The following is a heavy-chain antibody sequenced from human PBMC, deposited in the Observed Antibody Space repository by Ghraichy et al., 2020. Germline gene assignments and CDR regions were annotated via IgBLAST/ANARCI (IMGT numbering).Heavy chain of an antibody. CDR1: GLDFSDYW. Sequence: GGSLRLSCTASGLDFSDYWMNWVRQAPGKGLVWVAGINKNGDRKNYADSVGGRFSISRDNVKDTLYLQMHSLRVDDTALYYCAKDYHNYGMDVWGPGTTVTVYS. CDR2: INKNGDRK. D-gene: IGHD5-24*01. J-gene: IGHJ6*02. V-gene: IGHV3-74*01. CDR3: AKDYHNYGMDV.